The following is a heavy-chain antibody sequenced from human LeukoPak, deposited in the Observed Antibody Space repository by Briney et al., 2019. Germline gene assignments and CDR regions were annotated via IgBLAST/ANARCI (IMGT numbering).Heavy chain of an antibody. V-gene: IGHV3-9*01. D-gene: IGHD3-22*01. CDR2: IYWNSGNI. Sequence: GGSLILSCAASGFTFDDYAMHWVRQGPGKGLEWVSGIYWNSGNIAYADSVKGRFTMSRDNVKNSLYLQMNSLRAEDTALYYCAKGGSYDSTGYYSNPLYYFDSWGQGTLVTVSS. CDR1: GFTFDDYA. CDR3: AKGGSYDSTGYYSNPLYYFDS. J-gene: IGHJ4*02.